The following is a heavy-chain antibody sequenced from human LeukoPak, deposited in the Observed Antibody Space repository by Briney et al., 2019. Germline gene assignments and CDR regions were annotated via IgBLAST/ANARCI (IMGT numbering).Heavy chain of an antibody. CDR1: GGSISSSSYY. V-gene: IGHV4-39*07. CDR3: ARTGSFDYFDY. Sequence: SETLSLTCTVSGGSISSSSYYWGWIRQPPGKELEWIGNIYYSGSTYYNPSLKSRVTISVDTSKNQFSLKLSSVTAADTAVYYCARTGSFDYFDYWGQGTLVTVSS. CDR2: IYYSGST. D-gene: IGHD3-10*01. J-gene: IGHJ4*02.